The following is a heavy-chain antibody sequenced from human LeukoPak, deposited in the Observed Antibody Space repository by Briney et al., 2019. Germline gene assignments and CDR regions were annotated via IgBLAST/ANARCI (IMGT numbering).Heavy chain of an antibody. CDR3: ASNRDYYDSSGFRWNLGFDY. CDR2: ISYDGSNK. D-gene: IGHD3-22*01. CDR1: GFTFSSYA. J-gene: IGHJ4*02. V-gene: IGHV3-30-3*01. Sequence: GGSLRLSCAASGFTFSSYAMHWVRQAPGKGLEWVAVISYDGSNKYYADSVKGRFTISRDNSKNTLYLQMNSLRAEDTAVYYCASNRDYYDSSGFRWNLGFDYWGQGTLVTVSS.